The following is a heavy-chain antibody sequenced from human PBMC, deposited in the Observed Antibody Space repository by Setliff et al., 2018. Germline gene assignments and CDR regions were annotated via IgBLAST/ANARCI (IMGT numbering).Heavy chain of an antibody. CDR2: IYYSGTT. Sequence: PSETLSLTCTVSGDSISSSRYYWAWIRQPPGKGLEWIGNIYYSGTTYSNPSLKSRVTMSVDTSKNQFSLRLNSVTASDTVVYYCATTGTYRYFDYWGQGTLVTVSS. J-gene: IGHJ4*02. CDR1: GDSISSSRYY. D-gene: IGHD1-1*01. CDR3: ATTGTYRYFDY. V-gene: IGHV4-39*01.